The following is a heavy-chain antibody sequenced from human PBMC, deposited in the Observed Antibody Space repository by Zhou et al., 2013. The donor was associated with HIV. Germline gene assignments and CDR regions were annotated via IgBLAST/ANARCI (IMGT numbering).Heavy chain of an antibody. D-gene: IGHD3-22*01. CDR1: GYTFTDYY. V-gene: IGHV1-2*02. CDR3: ASRDYYDSSGYYSSEYFQH. CDR2: INPYSGAT. J-gene: IGHJ1*01. Sequence: QVQLVQSGAEVKKPGASVKVSCKASGYTFTDYYIHWVRQAPGQGLEWMGWINPYSGATNYAQKFQDRVTMTRDTSISTASMEVSRLRSEDTAVYYCASRDYYDSSGYYSSEYFQHWGQGTLVTVSS.